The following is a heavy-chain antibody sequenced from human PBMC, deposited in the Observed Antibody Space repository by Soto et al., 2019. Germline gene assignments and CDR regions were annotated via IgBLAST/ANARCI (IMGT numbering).Heavy chain of an antibody. J-gene: IGHJ4*02. CDR1: GFTVSSNY. V-gene: IGHV3-53*01. Sequence: GGSLRLSCAASGFTVSSNYLTWVRQAPGGGLKWVSVLYPNGRAFYADSVKGRFTISTDNSQNSVYLLMNTLRAEDTAIYYCARGLGREYQDNRNYFHLDYWGQGTLVTVSS. CDR2: LYPNGRA. D-gene: IGHD1-20*01. CDR3: ARGLGREYQDNRNYFHLDY.